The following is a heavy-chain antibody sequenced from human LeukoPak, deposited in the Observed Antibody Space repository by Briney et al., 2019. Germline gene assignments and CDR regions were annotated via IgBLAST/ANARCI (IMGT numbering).Heavy chain of an antibody. CDR1: GGSFSGYY. V-gene: IGHV4-34*01. J-gene: IGHJ4*02. D-gene: IGHD3-16*01. CDR3: ARGQYYDYVWGSYNKYYFDY. CDR2: INHSGST. Sequence: MPSETLSLTCAVYGGSFSGYYWSWIRQPPGKGLEWIGEINHSGSTNYNPSLKSRVTISVDTSKNQFSLKLSPVTAADTAVYYCARGQYYDYVWGSYNKYYFDYWGQGTLVTVSS.